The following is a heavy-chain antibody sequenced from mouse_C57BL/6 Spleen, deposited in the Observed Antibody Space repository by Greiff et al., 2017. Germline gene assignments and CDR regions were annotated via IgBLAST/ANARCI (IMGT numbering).Heavy chain of an antibody. J-gene: IGHJ4*01. CDR2: IDPSDSET. CDR1: GYTFTSYW. V-gene: IGHV1-52*01. CDR3: TRLLRSPYAMDY. D-gene: IGHD1-1*01. Sequence: QVQLKQPGAELVRPGSSVKLSCKASGYTFTSYWMHWVKQRPIQGLEWIGNIDPSDSETHYNQKFKDKATLTVDKSSSTAYMQLSSLTSEDSAVYGCTRLLRSPYAMDYWGQGTSVTVSS.